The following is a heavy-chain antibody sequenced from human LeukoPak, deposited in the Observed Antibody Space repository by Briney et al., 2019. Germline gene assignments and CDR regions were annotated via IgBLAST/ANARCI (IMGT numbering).Heavy chain of an antibody. J-gene: IGHJ1*01. CDR3: AREGSSGWYRGYFQH. CDR1: GFTFSSYA. D-gene: IGHD6-19*01. Sequence: GGSPRLSCAASGFTFSSYAIQWVRQAPGKGLEWVAVISYDGSNKNYADSVKGRFTISRDNPRNTLYLQMNSLRAEDTAVYYCAREGSSGWYRGYFQHWGQGTLVTVSS. CDR2: ISYDGSNK. V-gene: IGHV3-30*04.